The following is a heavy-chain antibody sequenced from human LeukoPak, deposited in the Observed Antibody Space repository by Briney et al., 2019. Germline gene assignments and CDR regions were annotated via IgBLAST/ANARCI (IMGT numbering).Heavy chain of an antibody. Sequence: ASVKVSCKASGYTFTSYGISWVRQAPGQGLEWMGWINTYNGNTKYVQKPQGRVTMTTDTSTSTAYMELRSLRSDDTAVYYCARDPGDGFDYWGQGTLVTVSS. CDR3: ARDPGDGFDY. CDR2: INTYNGNT. V-gene: IGHV1-18*01. CDR1: GYTFTSYG. D-gene: IGHD4-17*01. J-gene: IGHJ4*02.